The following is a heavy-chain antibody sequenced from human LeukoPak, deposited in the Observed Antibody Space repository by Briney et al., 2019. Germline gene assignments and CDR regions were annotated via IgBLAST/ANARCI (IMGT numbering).Heavy chain of an antibody. V-gene: IGHV4-39*02. J-gene: IGHJ4*02. CDR3: ARDESRGHDY. D-gene: IGHD3-22*01. Sequence: SETLSLTCAVSGGSISSTSYYWTWIRQPPGKGLGWIGSISYSGSTYYNPSLKSRVTISVDTSKNQFSLKLTSVTAADTAVYYCARDESRGHDYWGQGTLVIVSS. CDR1: GGSISSTSYY. CDR2: ISYSGST.